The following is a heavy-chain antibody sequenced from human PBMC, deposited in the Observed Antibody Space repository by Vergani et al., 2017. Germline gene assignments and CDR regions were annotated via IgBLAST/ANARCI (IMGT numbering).Heavy chain of an antibody. D-gene: IGHD3-22*01. V-gene: IGHV3-9*01. CDR2: ISWNSGSI. CDR1: GFTFDDYA. J-gene: IGHJ4*01. CDR3: AKDSANYYDSSGYPDDY. Sequence: EVQLVESGGGLVQPGRSLRLSCAASGFTFDDYAMHWVRQAPGKGLEWVSGISWNSGSIGYADSVKGRFTISRDNAKNSLYLQMNSLRAEDTALYYCAKDSANYYDSSGYPDDYWGHGTLVTVSS.